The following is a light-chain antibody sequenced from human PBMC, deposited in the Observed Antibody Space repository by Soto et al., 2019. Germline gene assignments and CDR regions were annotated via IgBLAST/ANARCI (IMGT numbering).Light chain of an antibody. CDR2: YDD. CDR3: AAWDDSLNGYV. J-gene: IGLJ1*01. CDR1: SSNIENNA. Sequence: QSVLTQPPSVSEAPRQRVTISCSGSSSNIENNAVNWYQQLPGKAPKILIFYDDLLPSGVSDRFSASKSGTSAALAISGLQSEDEADYFCAAWDDSLNGYVFGTGTKVTVL. V-gene: IGLV1-36*01.